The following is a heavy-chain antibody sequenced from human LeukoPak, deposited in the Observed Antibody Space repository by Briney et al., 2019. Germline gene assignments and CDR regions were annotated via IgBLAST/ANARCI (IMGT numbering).Heavy chain of an antibody. V-gene: IGHV1-24*01. CDR3: TTAMGDGSGWLDP. CDR1: GHILSELS. D-gene: IGHD3-10*01. J-gene: IGHJ5*02. CDR2: FDPEDGKA. Sequence: ASVKVSCKVSGHILSELSVHWVRQAPGKGLEWMGGFDPEDGKAVFAQTFQDRLIMTEDTSTDTSYMELSSLRSDDTAVYYCTTAMGDGSGWLDPWGQGTLSPSPQ.